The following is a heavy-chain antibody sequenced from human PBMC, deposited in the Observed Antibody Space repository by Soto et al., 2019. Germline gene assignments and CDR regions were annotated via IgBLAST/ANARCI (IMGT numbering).Heavy chain of an antibody. CDR3: ARAPLYYYDRRGYYRXFDY. CDR2: INHSGST. D-gene: IGHD3-22*01. J-gene: IGHJ4*02. V-gene: IGHV4-34*01. CDR1: GGSFSGYY. Sequence: SETLSLTCAVYGGSFSGYYWSWIRQPPGKGLEWIVEINHSGSTNYNPDLKSRVTISVDTSKNQFSLNLRSVTAADTAVYYCARAPLYYYDRRGYYRXFDYWGQGTLVTVXS.